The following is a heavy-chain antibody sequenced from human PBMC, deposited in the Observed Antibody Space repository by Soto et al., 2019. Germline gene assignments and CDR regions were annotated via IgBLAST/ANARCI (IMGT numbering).Heavy chain of an antibody. Sequence: QVQLQQWGAGLLKPSETLSLTCAVYGGSFSGYYWSWIRQPPGKGLEWIGEINHSGSTNYNPSLKSRVTISVDTSKNQFSLKLSSVTAADTAVYYCARGVRASIAARRNWFDPWGQGTLVTGSS. D-gene: IGHD6-6*01. J-gene: IGHJ5*02. CDR2: INHSGST. CDR3: ARGVRASIAARRNWFDP. V-gene: IGHV4-34*01. CDR1: GGSFSGYY.